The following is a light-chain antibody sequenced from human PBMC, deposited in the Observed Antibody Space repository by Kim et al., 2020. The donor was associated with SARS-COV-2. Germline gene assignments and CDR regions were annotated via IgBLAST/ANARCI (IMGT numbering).Light chain of an antibody. Sequence: PGERATLSCWASHTITNNYLAWYQQKPGQAPRLLIFGASSRASGIPDRFTGSGSGSGFTLTISRLEPDDSAVYFCQHYAGSSWTFGQGTKVDIK. V-gene: IGKV3-20*01. CDR2: GAS. CDR3: QHYAGSSWT. CDR1: HTITNNY. J-gene: IGKJ1*01.